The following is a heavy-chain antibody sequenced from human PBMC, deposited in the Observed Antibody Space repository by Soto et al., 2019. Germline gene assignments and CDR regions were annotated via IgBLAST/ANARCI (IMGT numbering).Heavy chain of an antibody. Sequence: TLSLTCTVSGGSISSGDYYWSWIRQPPGKGLEWIGYIYYSGSTYYNPSLKSRVTISVDTSKNQFSLKLSSVTAADTAVYYCARAPITSNYYDSSGLDYWGQGTLVTVSS. CDR3: ARAPITSNYYDSSGLDY. J-gene: IGHJ4*02. V-gene: IGHV4-30-4*01. CDR2: IYYSGST. CDR1: GGSISSGDYY. D-gene: IGHD3-22*01.